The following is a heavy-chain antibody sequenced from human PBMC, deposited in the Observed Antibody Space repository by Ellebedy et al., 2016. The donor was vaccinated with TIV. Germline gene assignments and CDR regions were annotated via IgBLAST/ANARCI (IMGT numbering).Heavy chain of an antibody. V-gene: IGHV3-11*06. CDR1: GFTFSDYY. J-gene: IGHJ6*02. CDR2: ISNSSDYT. D-gene: IGHD3-10*01. CDR3: ARDRVSYDGMDV. Sequence: GESLKISXAASGFTFSDYYMSWIRQAPGKGLEWISYISNSSDYTNYADSVKGRFTISRDNTKNSLYLQMNSLRAEDTAVYYCARDRVSYDGMDVWGQGTTVTVSS.